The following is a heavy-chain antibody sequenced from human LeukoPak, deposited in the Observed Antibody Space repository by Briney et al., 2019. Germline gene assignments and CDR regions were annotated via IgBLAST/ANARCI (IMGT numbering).Heavy chain of an antibody. CDR1: PGSITGYY. CDR3: ARESGGPYYYYYYGMDV. J-gene: IGHJ6*02. D-gene: IGHD1-1*01. Sequence: PSETLSLTCNVSPGSITGYYFTWIRQPPGKGLEWIGYIFYSGTTKYSPSLKSRLTMSLDTSKKRVSLRLTSVTTADTALYYCARESGGPYYYYYYGMDVWGRGTTVTVSS. V-gene: IGHV4-59*01. CDR2: IFYSGTT.